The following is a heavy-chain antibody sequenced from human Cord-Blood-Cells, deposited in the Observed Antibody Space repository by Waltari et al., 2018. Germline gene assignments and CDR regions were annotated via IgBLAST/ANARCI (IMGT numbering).Heavy chain of an antibody. CDR1: GGSISSYY. Sequence: QVQLQESGPGLVKPSENLSLTCTVSGGSISSYYWSWIRQPAGKGLEWIGRIYTSGSTNYNPSLKSRVTMSVDTSKNQFSLKLSSVTAADTAVYYCAREPYYDFWSGYYYFDYWGQGTLVTVSS. D-gene: IGHD3-3*01. CDR3: AREPYYDFWSGYYYFDY. CDR2: IYTSGST. J-gene: IGHJ4*02. V-gene: IGHV4-4*07.